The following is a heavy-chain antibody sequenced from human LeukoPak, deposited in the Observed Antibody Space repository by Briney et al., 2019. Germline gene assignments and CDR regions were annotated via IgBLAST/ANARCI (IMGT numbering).Heavy chain of an antibody. CDR1: GSRFTSYW. D-gene: IGHD6-19*01. J-gene: IGHJ3*02. CDR3: ARQAGIAVAGSFVDSFDI. CDR2: IDPSDSYT. V-gene: IGHV5-10-1*01. Sequence: GGPLKISCKGSGSRFTSYWISWVRQMPGKGLEWMGRIDPSDSYTNYSPSFQGHVTIAADKSISTPYLKWSSLKASDTAMYYCARQAGIAVAGSFVDSFDIWGQGTMVTVSS.